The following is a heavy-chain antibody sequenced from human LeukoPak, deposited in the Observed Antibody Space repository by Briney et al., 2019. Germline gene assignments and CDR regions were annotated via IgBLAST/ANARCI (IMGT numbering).Heavy chain of an antibody. Sequence: ASVKVSCKASGYTFTGYYMHWVRQAPGQGLEWMGWINPNSGGTNYAQKFQGRVTMTRDTSISTAYMELSRLRSDDTAVYYCARDRVVVPAALPLRGWFDPWGQGTLVTVSS. D-gene: IGHD2-2*01. CDR1: GYTFTGYY. J-gene: IGHJ5*02. V-gene: IGHV1-2*02. CDR2: INPNSGGT. CDR3: ARDRVVVPAALPLRGWFDP.